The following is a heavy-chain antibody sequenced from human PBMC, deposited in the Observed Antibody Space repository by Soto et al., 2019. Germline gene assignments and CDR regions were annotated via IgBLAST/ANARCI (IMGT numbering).Heavy chain of an antibody. CDR3: ARTTVTTGIDY. CDR1: GYTFTSYA. CDR2: INAGNGNT. V-gene: IGHV1-3*01. Sequence: VQLLESGGGLVQPGGSLRLSCAASGYTFTSYAMHWVRQAPGQRLEWMGWINAGNGNTKYSQKFQGRVTITRDTSASTAYMELSSLRSEDTAVYYCARTTVTTGIDYWGQGTLVTVSS. J-gene: IGHJ4*02. D-gene: IGHD4-17*01.